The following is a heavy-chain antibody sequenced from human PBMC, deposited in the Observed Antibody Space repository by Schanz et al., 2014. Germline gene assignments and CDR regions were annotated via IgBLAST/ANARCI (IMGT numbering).Heavy chain of an antibody. CDR1: GFTFSSYA. CDR2: IDGKSTTV. J-gene: IGHJ4*02. CDR3: ARGTDWNLHY. D-gene: IGHD1-1*01. V-gene: IGHV3-48*01. Sequence: EVQLLESGGGLVQPGGSLRLSCAASGFTFSSYAMSWVRQAPGKGLEWLSYIDGKSTTVYYADSVKGRFTVSRDSGQNSLYLQMNSLRAGDTAVYYCARGTDWNLHYWGQGALVTVSS.